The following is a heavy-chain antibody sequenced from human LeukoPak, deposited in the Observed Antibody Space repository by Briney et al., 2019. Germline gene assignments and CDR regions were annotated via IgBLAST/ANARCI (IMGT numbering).Heavy chain of an antibody. CDR3: ASVGDDFWRGNPEHGGAFDI. V-gene: IGHV1-69*05. CDR2: IIPIFWTA. J-gene: IGHJ3*02. Sequence: SVKVSCKASGYTFTGYYMHWVRQAPGQGLDGMGGIIPIFWTANYAQKFQDRVTITTDESTSTAYMEMHSLRSEATAVSSCASVGDDFWRGNPEHGGAFDIRGPGTMVTASS. CDR1: GYTFTGYY. D-gene: IGHD3-3*01.